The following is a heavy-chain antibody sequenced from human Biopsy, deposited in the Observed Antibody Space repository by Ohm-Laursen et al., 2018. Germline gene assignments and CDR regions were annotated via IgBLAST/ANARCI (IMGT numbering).Heavy chain of an antibody. CDR3: ARDPLNGHKHFDY. CDR2: INCKTGAT. V-gene: IGHV1-2*02. J-gene: IGHJ4*02. D-gene: IGHD2-8*01. CDR1: SYTFTDCN. Sequence: GASVKVSCKASSYTFTDCNIHWMRQAPGQGLEWLGYINCKTGATNYAQKFQGTVTMTRDTSISTAYLALGSLRSADTAIYYCARDPLNGHKHFDYWGQGSLVTVSS.